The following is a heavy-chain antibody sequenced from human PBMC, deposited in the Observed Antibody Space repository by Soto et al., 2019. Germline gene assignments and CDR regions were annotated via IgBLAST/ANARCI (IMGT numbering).Heavy chain of an antibody. CDR1: GASISSYY. J-gene: IGHJ4*02. D-gene: IGHD1-1*01. CDR2: IQDSGHT. V-gene: IGHV4-59*01. Sequence: SETLSLTCTVSGASISSYYWSWIRQPPGKGLEWIGYIQDSGHTNSNPSLKSRVTISIDTSKNQFSLRLSSVSAADTAIYYCVRDRPNDSDSFRGFDYWGQGTPVTV. CDR3: VRDRPNDSDSFRGFDY.